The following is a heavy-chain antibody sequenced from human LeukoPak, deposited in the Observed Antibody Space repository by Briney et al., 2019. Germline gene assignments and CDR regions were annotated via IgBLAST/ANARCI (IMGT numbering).Heavy chain of an antibody. CDR3: ARDYYYDSSGNYYGGYYFDY. V-gene: IGHV3-21*01. Sequence: GGSLRLSCAASEXTFSSFTMNWVRQAPGKGLEWVSSISSSSSYIYYADSVKGRFTISRDNGKNSLYLQMNSLRAEDTAVYYCARDYYYDSSGNYYGGYYFDYWGQGTLVTVSS. D-gene: IGHD3-22*01. CDR1: EXTFSSFT. J-gene: IGHJ4*02. CDR2: ISSSSSYI.